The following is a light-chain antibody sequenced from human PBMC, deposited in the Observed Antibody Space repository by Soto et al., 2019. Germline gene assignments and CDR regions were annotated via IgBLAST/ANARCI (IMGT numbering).Light chain of an antibody. CDR3: QKYDRAPT. V-gene: IGKV1-27*01. CDR1: QGIGTA. CDR2: TAS. J-gene: IGKJ1*01. Sequence: DIQMTQSPSSLSASVGDRVTITCRPSQGIGTALAWYQQKPGAVPKLLVHTASTLQSGIPARFSGSGSGTDYPLTISRLQPEDVATYYCQKYDRAPTFGPGTKVDIK.